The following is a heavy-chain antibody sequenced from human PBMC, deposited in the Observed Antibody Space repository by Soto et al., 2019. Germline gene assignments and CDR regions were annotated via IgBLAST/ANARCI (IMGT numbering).Heavy chain of an antibody. V-gene: IGHV3-23*01. CDR3: AKDPSYDFWSGYQPFDY. J-gene: IGHJ4*02. CDR1: GFTFSSYA. CDR2: ISGSGGST. D-gene: IGHD3-3*01. Sequence: EVQLLESGGGLVQPGGSLRLSCAASGFTFSSYAMSWVRQAPGKGLEWVSAISGSGGSTYYAHSVKGRFTISRDNSKNTLYLQMNSLRAEDTAVYYCAKDPSYDFWSGYQPFDYWGQGTLVTVSS.